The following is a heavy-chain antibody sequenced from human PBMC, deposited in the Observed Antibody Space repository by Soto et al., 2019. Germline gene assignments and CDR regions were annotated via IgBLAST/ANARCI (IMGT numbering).Heavy chain of an antibody. V-gene: IGHV4-59*01. D-gene: IGHD1-26*01. CDR3: ARYSGTLQFDY. CDR1: GGSISDYY. Sequence: QVQLQESGPGLVKPSETLSLTCTVSGGSISDYYWSWIRHPPGKGLEWIGYIYYSGSTNYNPSLQSRVPRSVDTSKNQFSLRLSSVTAADTAVYYCARYSGTLQFDYWGQGTLVTVSS. CDR2: IYYSGST. J-gene: IGHJ4*02.